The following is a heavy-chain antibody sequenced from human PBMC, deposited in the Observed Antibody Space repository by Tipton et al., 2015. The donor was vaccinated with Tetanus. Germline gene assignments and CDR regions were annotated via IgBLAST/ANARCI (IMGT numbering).Heavy chain of an antibody. D-gene: IGHD3-10*01. CDR2: VNGDNGIT. CDR3: ARVVRGSGSRIRAVDH. CDR1: GYPFISYT. V-gene: IGHV1-3*01. J-gene: IGHJ4*02. Sequence: QLVQSGAEVKKPGASVKISCKTSGYPFISYTMHWVRQAPGQGLEWMGCVNGDNGITKYSQKFQGRVTITRDTSASTGYRTLSSLRSEDTAVYYCARVVRGSGSRIRAVDHWGQGTLVIVSS.